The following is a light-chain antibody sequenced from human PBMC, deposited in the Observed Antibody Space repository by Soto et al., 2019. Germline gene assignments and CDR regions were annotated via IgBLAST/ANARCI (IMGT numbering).Light chain of an antibody. CDR3: NQYHSSFT. CDR2: GAS. Sequence: EIVLTQSPGTLSLSPGEGATLSCRASQSVSSSSLTWYQQKRGQAPRFLIYGASTRATGIPDRFSGSGSGTDFTLTISRLEPEDFAVYYCNQYHSSFTFGGGTKVEIK. J-gene: IGKJ4*01. V-gene: IGKV3-20*01. CDR1: QSVSSSS.